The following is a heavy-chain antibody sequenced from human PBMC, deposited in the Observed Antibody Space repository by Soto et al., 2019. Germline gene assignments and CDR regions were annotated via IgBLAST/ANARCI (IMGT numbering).Heavy chain of an antibody. V-gene: IGHV4-61*08. J-gene: IGHJ4*02. Sequence: QVQLQESGPGLVKPSETLSLTCTVSGDSVSSGGYFWSWIRQTPGEGLEWIGYIFDSGTTNYNPSLKSRVTISLDASKNQFSLRLTSVTAADTAVYYCVRELDYWGQGILVTVSS. CDR1: GDSVSSGGYF. CDR3: VRELDY. CDR2: IFDSGTT.